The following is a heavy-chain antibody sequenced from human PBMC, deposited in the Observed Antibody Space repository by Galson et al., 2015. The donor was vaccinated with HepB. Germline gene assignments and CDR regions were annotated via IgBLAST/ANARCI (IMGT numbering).Heavy chain of an antibody. CDR1: GYTLTELS. D-gene: IGHD2-2*01. CDR2: FGPEDGET. CDR3: ATSRRFCSSTSCYGLGLRG. V-gene: IGHV1-24*01. Sequence: SVKVSCKVSGYTLTELSMHWVRQAPGKGLEWMGGFGPEDGETIYAQKFQGRVTMTEDTSTDTAYMELSSLGSEDTAVYYCATSRRFCSSTSCYGLGLRGWGQGTLVTVSS. J-gene: IGHJ4*02.